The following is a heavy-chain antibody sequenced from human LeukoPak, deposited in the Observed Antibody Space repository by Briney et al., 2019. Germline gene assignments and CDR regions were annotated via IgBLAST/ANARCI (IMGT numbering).Heavy chain of an antibody. CDR1: GFTFSSYW. V-gene: IGHV3-74*01. CDR2: INSDGSST. Sequence: PGGSLRLSCAASGFTFSSYWMHWVRQAPGKGLVWVSRINSDGSSTSYADSVKGRFTISRDNAKNTLYLQMNSLRAEDTAVYYCARVEGAFYYDSKPPGLWFDPWGQGTLVTVSS. CDR3: ARVEGAFYYDSKPPGLWFDP. D-gene: IGHD3-22*01. J-gene: IGHJ5*02.